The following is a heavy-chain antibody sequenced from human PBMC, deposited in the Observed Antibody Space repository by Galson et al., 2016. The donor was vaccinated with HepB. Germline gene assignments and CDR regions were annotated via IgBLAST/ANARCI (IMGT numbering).Heavy chain of an antibody. CDR1: EFTVSNSY. J-gene: IGHJ4*02. CDR2: IYRDGTT. CDR3: AQDQLDY. Sequence: SLRLSCAASEFTVSNSYMSWVRQAPGKGLEWLSLIYRDGTTFYADSVKGRFTISRDSSKDTLYLQMNSLRVEDTAVYYCAQDQLDYRGQGTLVTVSS. V-gene: IGHV3-53*01.